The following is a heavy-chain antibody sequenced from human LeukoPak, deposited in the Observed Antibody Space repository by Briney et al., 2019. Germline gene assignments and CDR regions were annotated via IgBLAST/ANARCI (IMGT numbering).Heavy chain of an antibody. J-gene: IGHJ4*02. CDR3: ARGRDGYNFGFDY. Sequence: PAETLCLTCTVSGGSVSGGSYYWSWIRQPPGKGLEWIGYIYYSGSTNYNPSLKSRVTISVDTSKNQFSLKLSSVTAADTAVYYCARGRDGYNFGFDYWGQGTLVTVSS. V-gene: IGHV4-61*01. D-gene: IGHD5-24*01. CDR2: IYYSGST. CDR1: GGSVSGGSYY.